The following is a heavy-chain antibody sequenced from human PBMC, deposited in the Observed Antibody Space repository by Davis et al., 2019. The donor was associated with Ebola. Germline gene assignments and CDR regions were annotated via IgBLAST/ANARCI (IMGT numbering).Heavy chain of an antibody. CDR2: TYYSSKWYN. CDR1: GDSVSSGG. D-gene: IGHD5-12*01. J-gene: IGHJ6*04. Sequence: HSQTLSLTCAISGDSVSSGGWNWIRQSPSRGLEWLGRTYYSSKWYNDYAVSVKSRINISPDTAKNQFSLHLNSVTPEDTAVYYCARGWLRSGLDVWGEGTTVTVSS. V-gene: IGHV6-1*01. CDR3: ARGWLRSGLDV.